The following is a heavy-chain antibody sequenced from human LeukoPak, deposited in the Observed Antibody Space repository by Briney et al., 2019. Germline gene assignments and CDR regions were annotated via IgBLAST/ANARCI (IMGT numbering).Heavy chain of an antibody. Sequence: GGSLRLSCAASGFTFSSYGMHWVRQAPGKGLEWVAVISYDGSNKYYADSVKGRFTISRDNSKNTLYLQMNSLRAEDTAVYYCAREPYGSGSYQFDYWGQGTLVTVSS. CDR3: AREPYGSGSYQFDY. V-gene: IGHV3-30*03. CDR1: GFTFSSYG. CDR2: ISYDGSNK. J-gene: IGHJ4*02. D-gene: IGHD3-10*01.